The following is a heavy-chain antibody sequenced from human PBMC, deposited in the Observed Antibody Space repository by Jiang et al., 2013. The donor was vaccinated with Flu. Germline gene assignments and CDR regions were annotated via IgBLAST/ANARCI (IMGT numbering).Heavy chain of an antibody. V-gene: IGHV1-46*01. CDR3: GHGDGGGYEPINY. CDR1: GYTFSNY. D-gene: IGHD5-12*01. Sequence: SGYTFSNYVHWVRQAPGQGLEWMAIINRSGGSTGYAQKFQGRVTMTTDTSTSTVYMELSSLTSDDTAVYYCGHGDGGGYEPINYWGQGTLVIVSS. J-gene: IGHJ4*02. CDR2: INRSGGST.